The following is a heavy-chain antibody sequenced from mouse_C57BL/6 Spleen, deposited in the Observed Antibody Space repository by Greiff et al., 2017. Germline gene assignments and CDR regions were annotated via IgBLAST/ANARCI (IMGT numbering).Heavy chain of an antibody. CDR2: IDPENGDT. J-gene: IGHJ2*01. V-gene: IGHV14-4*01. Sequence: VQLQQSGAELVRPGASVKLSCTASGFNIKDDYMHWVKQRPEQGLEWIGWIDPENGDTEYASKFQGKATIPADTSSNTAYLQLSSLTSEDTAVHYCTTLITTVVASFDYWGQGTTLTVSS. CDR1: GFNIKDDY. CDR3: TTLITTVVASFDY. D-gene: IGHD1-1*01.